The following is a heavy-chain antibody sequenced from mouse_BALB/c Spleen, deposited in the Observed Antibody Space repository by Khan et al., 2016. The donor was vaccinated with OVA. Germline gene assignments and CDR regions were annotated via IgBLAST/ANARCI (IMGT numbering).Heavy chain of an antibody. J-gene: IGHJ3*01. CDR3: ARSNYGSFAY. CDR1: GFTFSSFT. CDR2: FSSAGVNT. D-gene: IGHD2-2*01. V-gene: IGHV5-9*03. Sequence: EVELVESGGGLVKPGGSLKLSCAASGFTFSSFTMSWVRQTRGKRLEWVATFSSAGVNTYHPDSVKGRFTISRDNAKNNLYLQMSSLRSEDTALYYCARSNYGSFAYWGQGTLVTVSA.